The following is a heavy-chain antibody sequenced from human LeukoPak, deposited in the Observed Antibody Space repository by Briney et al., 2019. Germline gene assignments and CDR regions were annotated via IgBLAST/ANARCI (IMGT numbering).Heavy chain of an antibody. CDR3: AGRVPVPSVRGVIQNYYYYGMDV. J-gene: IGHJ6*02. CDR2: INHSGST. Sequence: PSETLSLTCAVYGGSLSGYYWGWIRQPPGKGLEWIGEINHSGSTNYNPSLKSRVTISVDTSKNQFSLKLSSVTAADTAVYYCAGRVPVPSVRGVIQNYYYYGMDVWGQGTTVTVSS. V-gene: IGHV4-34*01. CDR1: GGSLSGYY. D-gene: IGHD3-10*01.